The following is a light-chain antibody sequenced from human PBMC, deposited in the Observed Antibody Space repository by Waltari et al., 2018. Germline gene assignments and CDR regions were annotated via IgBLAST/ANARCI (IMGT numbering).Light chain of an antibody. V-gene: IGKV1-6*01. Sequence: AIQMTQSPSSLSAPVGDSVTITCRASQAIRNDLGWYQQTPGRAPKLLIFAASSLQSGVPSRFSGSGSGTDFTLTITSLQPEDFATYYCLQDYNYPYTFGRGNKLEIK. CDR3: LQDYNYPYT. CDR1: QAIRND. CDR2: AAS. J-gene: IGKJ2*01.